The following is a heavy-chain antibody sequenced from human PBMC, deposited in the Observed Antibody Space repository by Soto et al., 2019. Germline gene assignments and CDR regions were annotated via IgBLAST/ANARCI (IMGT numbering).Heavy chain of an antibody. J-gene: IGHJ6*02. D-gene: IGHD3-10*01. CDR1: GFSLTNNKMG. CDR3: ARISGGSPYYYAMDV. V-gene: IGHV2-26*01. CDR2: IFSSDEK. Sequence: QVTLKESGPVLVKPTETLTLTCTVSGFSLTNNKMGVSWIRQPPGKALEWLANIFSSDEKSYSTSLKSRVTISQDTSKSQVVLTVSNMDPVDTATYYCARISGGSPYYYAMDVWGQGTTVTVSS.